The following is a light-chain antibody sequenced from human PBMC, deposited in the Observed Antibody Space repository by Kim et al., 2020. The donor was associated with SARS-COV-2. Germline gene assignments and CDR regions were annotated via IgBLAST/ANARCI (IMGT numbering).Light chain of an antibody. CDR3: TSRDSSGNHVV. CDR1: SLRSYY. V-gene: IGLV3-19*01. CDR2: GRN. Sequence: SSELTQDPAVSVALGQTVTMTCQGDSLRSYYASWYQQKPGQSPVLVLYGRNNRPSGIPDRFSGSRSGNTASLTITGAQAEDEADYYCTSRDSSGNHVVFGGGTQLTVL. J-gene: IGLJ2*01.